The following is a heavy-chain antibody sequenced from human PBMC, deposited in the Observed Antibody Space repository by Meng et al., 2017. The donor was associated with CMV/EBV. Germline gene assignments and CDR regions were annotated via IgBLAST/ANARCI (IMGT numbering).Heavy chain of an antibody. CDR1: GFTFSRYW. Sequence: GGSLRLSCAASGFTFSRYWMSWVRQAPGKGLEWVANIKQDGSEKYYVDSVKGRFTISRDNAKNSLYLQMNSLRAEDTAVYYCARDYYGSGVPWYYYGMDVWGQGTTVTVSS. CDR2: IKQDGSEK. J-gene: IGHJ6*02. CDR3: ARDYYGSGVPWYYYGMDV. V-gene: IGHV3-7*01. D-gene: IGHD3-10*01.